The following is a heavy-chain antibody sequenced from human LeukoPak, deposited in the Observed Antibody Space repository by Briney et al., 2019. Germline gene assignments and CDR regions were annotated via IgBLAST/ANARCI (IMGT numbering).Heavy chain of an antibody. CDR3: ARDTGPIWFGELEEAFDI. D-gene: IGHD3-10*01. CDR1: GGSISSGSYY. CDR2: IYTSGST. J-gene: IGHJ3*02. V-gene: IGHV4-61*02. Sequence: SETLSLTCTVSGGSISSGSYYWSWIRQPAGKGLEWIGRIYTSGSTNYNPSLKSRVTISVDTSKNQFSLKLSSVTAADTAVYYCARDTGPIWFGELEEAFDIWGQGTMVTVSS.